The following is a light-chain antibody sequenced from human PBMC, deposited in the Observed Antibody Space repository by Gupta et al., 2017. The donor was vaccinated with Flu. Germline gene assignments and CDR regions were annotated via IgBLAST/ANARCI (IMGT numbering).Light chain of an antibody. CDR3: SSYTSSSTVV. CDR2: EVS. V-gene: IGLV2-14*01. J-gene: IGLJ2*01. Sequence: QSALTQPASVSGSPGQSIPISCTGTSSDVGGYHYVSWYQQHPGKAPKLIIYEVSNRPSGVSNRFSGSKSGNTAFLTISGLQAEDEADYYCSSYTSSSTVVFGGGTKLTVL. CDR1: SSDVGGYHY.